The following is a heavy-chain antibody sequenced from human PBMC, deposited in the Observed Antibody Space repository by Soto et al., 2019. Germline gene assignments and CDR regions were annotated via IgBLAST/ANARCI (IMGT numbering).Heavy chain of an antibody. V-gene: IGHV5-51*01. D-gene: IGHD1-1*01. CDR3: ARRTEPHKELDY. CDR2: IYPGDSDT. CDR1: GYSFTSYG. Sequence: GSLKISCKGCGYSFTSYGIGWVRQMPGKGLEWMGIIYPGDSDTRYSPSFQGQVTISADKSISTAYLQWSSMKASDTAMYYCARRTEPHKELDYWGQGTLVTASS. J-gene: IGHJ4*02.